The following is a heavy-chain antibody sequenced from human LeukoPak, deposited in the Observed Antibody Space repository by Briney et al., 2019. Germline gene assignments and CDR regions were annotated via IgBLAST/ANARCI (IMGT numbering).Heavy chain of an antibody. V-gene: IGHV1-46*01. D-gene: IGHD6-13*01. CDR1: GYTFTSYY. CDR2: INPSGGST. CDR3: ARRYSRTIQAPDY. J-gene: IGHJ4*02. Sequence: ASVKVSCKASGYTFTSYYMHWVRQAPGQGLEWTGIINPSGGSTSYAQKFQGRVTMTRNTSISTAYMELSSLRSEDTAVYYCARRYSRTIQAPDYWGQGTLVTVSS.